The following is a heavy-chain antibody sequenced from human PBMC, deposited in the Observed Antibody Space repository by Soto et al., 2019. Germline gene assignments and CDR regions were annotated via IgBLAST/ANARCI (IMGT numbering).Heavy chain of an antibody. CDR3: AKDEGVRGTLGLFDY. V-gene: IGHV3-30*18. D-gene: IGHD3-10*01. CDR2: MSSDGSKI. CDR1: GFDFTYYA. Sequence: QVQLVESGGGAVQPGDSLSLSCVTSGFDFTYYAMHWVRQAPGKGMESVAVMSSDGSKIHHTDSVKGRFTLSRDNAKNTLYLQMNRLRKEETAVYFCAKDEGVRGTLGLFDYWGQGNLVSVSS. J-gene: IGHJ4*02.